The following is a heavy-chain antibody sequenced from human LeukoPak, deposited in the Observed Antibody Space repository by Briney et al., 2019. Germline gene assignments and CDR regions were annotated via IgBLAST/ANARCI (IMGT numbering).Heavy chain of an antibody. CDR3: ARQAGRGNWFDP. D-gene: IGHD6-13*01. CDR1: GGSISSYY. J-gene: IGHJ5*02. V-gene: IGHV4-59*08. Sequence: SETLSLTCTVSGGSISSYYCSWIRQPPGKGLEWIGYIYYSGSTNYNPSLKSRVTISVDTSKNQFSLKLSSVTAADTAVYYCARQAGRGNWFDPWGQGTLVTVSS. CDR2: IYYSGST.